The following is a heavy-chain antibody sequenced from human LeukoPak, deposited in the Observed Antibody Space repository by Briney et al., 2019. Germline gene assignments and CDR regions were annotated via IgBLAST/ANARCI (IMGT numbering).Heavy chain of an antibody. CDR3: ARAGGYSYGYYFDY. Sequence: ASVKVSCKASGGSFSTYAISCVRQAPGQGLEWMGGIIPIFGTANYAQKFQGRVTLTADESTSTAYMELSSLRSDDTAVYYCARAGGYSYGYYFDYWGQGTLVTVSS. CDR1: GGSFSTYA. CDR2: IIPIFGTA. D-gene: IGHD5-18*01. V-gene: IGHV1-69*13. J-gene: IGHJ4*02.